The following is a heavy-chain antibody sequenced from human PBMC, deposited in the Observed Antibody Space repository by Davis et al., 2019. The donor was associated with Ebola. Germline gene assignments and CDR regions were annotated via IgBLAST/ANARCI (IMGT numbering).Heavy chain of an antibody. Sequence: ASVKVSCKASGYTFTNYGISWVRQAPGQGLEWMGWISAYNGNTNYAQKLQGRVTMTRDTSTSTAYKEGRRLISGDTAVYYCARDRASSEGHFDYWGQGTLVTVSS. CDR2: ISAYNGNT. D-gene: IGHD6-13*01. CDR1: GYTFTNYG. V-gene: IGHV1-18*01. CDR3: ARDRASSEGHFDY. J-gene: IGHJ4*02.